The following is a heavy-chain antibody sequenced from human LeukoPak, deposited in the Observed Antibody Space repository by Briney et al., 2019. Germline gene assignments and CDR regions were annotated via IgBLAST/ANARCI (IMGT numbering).Heavy chain of an antibody. J-gene: IGHJ4*02. CDR2: ISSSSSTI. Sequence: GGSLGLSCAASGFTFSSYSMNWVRQAPGKGLEWVSYISSSSSTIYYADSVKGRFTISRDNAKNSLYLQMNSLRAEDTAVYYRAREAVAGAADYWGQGTLVTVSS. D-gene: IGHD6-19*01. CDR3: AREAVAGAADY. V-gene: IGHV3-48*01. CDR1: GFTFSSYS.